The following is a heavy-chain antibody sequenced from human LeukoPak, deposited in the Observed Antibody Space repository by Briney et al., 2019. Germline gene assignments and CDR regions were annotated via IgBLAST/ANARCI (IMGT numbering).Heavy chain of an antibody. V-gene: IGHV3-23*01. CDR2: ISNSGDRT. CDR3: AKQVKWELLGYFDY. CDR1: GFTFRNSA. D-gene: IGHD1-26*01. Sequence: GGSLRLSCAASGFTFRNSASSWIRQAPGKGLEWVSTISNSGDRTLYADSVKGRFLISRDNSKNSQFLQMYNLRAEDTAVYYCAKQVKWELLGYFDYWGQGTLVTVSS. J-gene: IGHJ4*02.